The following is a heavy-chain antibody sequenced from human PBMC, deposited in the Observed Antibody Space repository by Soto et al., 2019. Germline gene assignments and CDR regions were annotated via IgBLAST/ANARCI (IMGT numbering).Heavy chain of an antibody. V-gene: IGHV3-23*01. CDR3: ARWGVPERSQWFEP. Sequence: SLKLSCAASGFTFSTFAMSWVLQAPGEGLEWVSSLSGAGDDPYCADSVKGRFTISRDNSKNTLFLHKGNLRGDTTAVYTCARWGVPERSQWFEPWGQGTLFTI. CDR2: LSGAGDDP. J-gene: IGHJ5*02. D-gene: IGHD3-16*01. CDR1: GFTFSTFA.